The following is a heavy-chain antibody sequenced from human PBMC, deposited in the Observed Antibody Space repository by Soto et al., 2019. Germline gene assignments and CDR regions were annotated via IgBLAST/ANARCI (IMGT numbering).Heavy chain of an antibody. CDR1: GFDFGDYY. CDR2: IDSGDGTT. J-gene: IGHJ4*02. Sequence: GGSLRLSCTGSGFDFGDYYMSWIRQAPGKGLEWVSYIDSGDGTTYYTDSVKGRFTISRDNAKKTVYLQMRSLRVEDTALYYCVRPYYSSSWFPFDRWGQGNLVTVSS. CDR3: VRPYYSSSWFPFDR. V-gene: IGHV3-11*01. D-gene: IGHD6-13*01.